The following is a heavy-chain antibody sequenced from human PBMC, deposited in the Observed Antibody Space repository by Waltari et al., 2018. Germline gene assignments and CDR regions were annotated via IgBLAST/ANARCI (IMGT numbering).Heavy chain of an antibody. V-gene: IGHV4-61*09. CDR1: GGSISSGSYY. Sequence: QVQLQESGPGLVKPSQTLSLTCTVSGGSISSGSYYWRWIRQPAGKGLEWSGYIYTSGSTNYNPSLKIRVTISVDTSKNQFSLKLSSVTAADTAVYYCARDDHGYLGYWGQGTLVTVSS. D-gene: IGHD5-12*01. J-gene: IGHJ4*02. CDR2: IYTSGST. CDR3: ARDDHGYLGY.